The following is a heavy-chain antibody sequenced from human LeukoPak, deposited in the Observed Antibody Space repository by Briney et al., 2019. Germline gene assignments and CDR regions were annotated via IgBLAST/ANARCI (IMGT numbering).Heavy chain of an antibody. J-gene: IGHJ6*03. CDR3: ARRTPYYYMDV. CDR2: TYYRSKWYN. V-gene: IGHV6-1*01. Sequence: SQTLSLTCAISGDSVSNNSAAWSWIRQSPSRGLEWLGKTYYRSKWYNDYAVSVKSRITINPDTSKNQFPLQLNSVTPEDTAVYYCARRTPYYYMDVWGKGTTVTVSS. CDR1: GDSVSNNSAA.